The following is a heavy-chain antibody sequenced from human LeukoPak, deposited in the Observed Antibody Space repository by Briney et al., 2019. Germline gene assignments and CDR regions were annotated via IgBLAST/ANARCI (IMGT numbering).Heavy chain of an antibody. J-gene: IGHJ4*02. CDR3: ARVSGYDWESFYDY. D-gene: IGHD5-12*01. CDR1: GFTFSDYY. V-gene: IGHV3-11*01. Sequence: PGGSLRLSCAASGFTFSDYYMSWIRQAPGKGLEWVSYISSSGSTIYYADSVKGRFTISRDNARNSLYLQMNSLRAEDTAVYYCARVSGYDWESFYDYWGQGTLVTVSS. CDR2: ISSSGSTI.